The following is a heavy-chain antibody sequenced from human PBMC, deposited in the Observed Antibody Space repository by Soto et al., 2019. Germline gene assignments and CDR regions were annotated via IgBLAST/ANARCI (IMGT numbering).Heavy chain of an antibody. D-gene: IGHD2-2*01. J-gene: IGHJ5*02. Sequence: QVQLVESGGGVVQPGRSLRLSCTASGFTFSNYAIHWVRQPPGRGLEWVTVISFDGSNKDYADSVKGRFTISTDNYKNTVYLRMNSLRVQDTAPYYCAKHGIAWDQTLSQTNWFDPWGQGTLVTVSS. CDR1: GFTFSNYA. CDR3: AKHGIAWDQTLSQTNWFDP. V-gene: IGHV3-30*18. CDR2: ISFDGSNK.